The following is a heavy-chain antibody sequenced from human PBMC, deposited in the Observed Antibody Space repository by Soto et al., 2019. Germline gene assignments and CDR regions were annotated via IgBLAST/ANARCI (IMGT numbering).Heavy chain of an antibody. CDR3: ARDGDYIWGSYRYIGANWFDP. Sequence: SVKVSCKASGYTFPSYGISWVRQAPGQGLEWMGWISAYNGNTNYAQKLQGRVTMTTDTSTSTAYMELRSLRSDDTAVYYCARDGDYIWGSYRYIGANWFDPWGQGTLVTVSS. V-gene: IGHV1-18*01. J-gene: IGHJ5*02. D-gene: IGHD3-16*02. CDR1: GYTFPSYG. CDR2: ISAYNGNT.